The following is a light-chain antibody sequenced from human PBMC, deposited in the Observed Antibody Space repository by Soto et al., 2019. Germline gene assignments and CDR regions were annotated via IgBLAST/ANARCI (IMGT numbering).Light chain of an antibody. Sequence: EIVLTQSPGTLSLSPGERATLSCRASQSVSSSCLAWYQQKPGQAPRLLIYGASTRATGIPARFSGSGSGTEFTLTISSLQSEDFAVYYCQQYNNWPRTFGQGTKVDI. CDR2: GAS. V-gene: IGKV3-15*01. J-gene: IGKJ1*01. CDR3: QQYNNWPRT. CDR1: QSVSSS.